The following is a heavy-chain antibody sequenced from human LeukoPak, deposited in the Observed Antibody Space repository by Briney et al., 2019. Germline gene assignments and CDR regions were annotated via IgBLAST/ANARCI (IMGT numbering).Heavy chain of an antibody. CDR3: ARGYYDSSGYWGSHAFDI. V-gene: IGHV1-8*01. D-gene: IGHD3-22*01. CDR1: GYTFTSYD. J-gene: IGHJ3*02. Sequence: ASVKVSCKAFGYTFTSYDINWVRQATGQGLEWMGWMNPNSGNTGYAQKFQGRVTMTRNTSISTAYMELSSLRSEDTAVYYCARGYYDSSGYWGSHAFDIWGQGTMVTVSS. CDR2: MNPNSGNT.